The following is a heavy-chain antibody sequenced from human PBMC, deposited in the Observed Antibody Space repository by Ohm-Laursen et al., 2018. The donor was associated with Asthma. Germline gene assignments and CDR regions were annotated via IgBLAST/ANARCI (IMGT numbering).Heavy chain of an antibody. J-gene: IGHJ4*02. CDR1: GGSISSGGYY. Sequence: SETLSLTCTVSGGSISSGGYYWSWIRQPPGKGLEWIGYIYYSGSTNYNPSLKSRVTISVDTSKNQFSLKLSSVTAADTAVYYCARVAKKFGIAVAATGYWGQGTLVTVSS. CDR2: IYYSGST. CDR3: ARVAKKFGIAVAATGY. V-gene: IGHV4-61*08. D-gene: IGHD6-19*01.